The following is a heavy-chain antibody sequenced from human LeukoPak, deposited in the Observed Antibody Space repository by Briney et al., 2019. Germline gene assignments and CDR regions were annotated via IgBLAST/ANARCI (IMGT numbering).Heavy chain of an antibody. CDR3: AKDPGYSSSWDYFDY. Sequence: GGSLRLSCAASGFTFSSYAMSWVRQAPGKGLEWVSAISGSGGSTYYADSVKGRFTTSRDNSKNTLYLQMNSLRAEDTAVYYCAKDPGYSSSWDYFDYWGQGTLVTVSS. CDR1: GFTFSSYA. D-gene: IGHD6-13*01. CDR2: ISGSGGST. V-gene: IGHV3-23*01. J-gene: IGHJ4*02.